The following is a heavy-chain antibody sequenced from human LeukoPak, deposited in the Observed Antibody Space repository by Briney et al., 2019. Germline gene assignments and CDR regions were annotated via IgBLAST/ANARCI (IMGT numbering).Heavy chain of an antibody. V-gene: IGHV1-69*01. CDR1: GGTFSSYA. CDR3: ASGYCSTTSCYVNPYFDY. Sequence: GSSVKVSCKASGGTFSSYAISWVRQAPGQGLEWMGGIIPIFGTANYAQKFQGRVTITADESTSTAYVELSSLRSEDTAVYYCASGYCSTTSCYVNPYFDYWGQGTLVTVSS. J-gene: IGHJ4*02. D-gene: IGHD2-2*03. CDR2: IIPIFGTA.